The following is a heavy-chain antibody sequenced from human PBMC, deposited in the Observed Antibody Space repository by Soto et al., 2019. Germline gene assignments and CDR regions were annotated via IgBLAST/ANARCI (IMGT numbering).Heavy chain of an antibody. CDR3: VRVWRLVGRYGMVV. V-gene: IGHV3-21*01. CDR1: GFIFSSYY. CDR2: ISGGSAYI. Sequence: GGSLRLSCVGPGFIFSSYYMNWVRQAPGKGLEWVSSISGGSAYIYYADSVKGRFTISRDNAKNSLYLEMNSLRVEDTAVYYCVRVWRLVGRYGMVVWGQGTTVTVCS. D-gene: IGHD6-25*01. J-gene: IGHJ6*02.